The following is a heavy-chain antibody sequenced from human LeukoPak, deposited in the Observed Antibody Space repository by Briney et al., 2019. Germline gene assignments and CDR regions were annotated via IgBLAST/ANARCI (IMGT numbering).Heavy chain of an antibody. CDR1: GGTLSSYY. J-gene: IGHJ4*02. D-gene: IGHD3-10*01. V-gene: IGHV4-59*08. CDR3: ATTRGEDGSGSFDY. Sequence: SETLSLTCTVSGGTLSSYYWSWIRQPPGKGLEWIGYIYYSGSTNYNPSLKSRGTISVDPSKNQFSLKLSSVTAADTAVYYCATTRGEDGSGSFDYWGQGTLVTVSS. CDR2: IYYSGST.